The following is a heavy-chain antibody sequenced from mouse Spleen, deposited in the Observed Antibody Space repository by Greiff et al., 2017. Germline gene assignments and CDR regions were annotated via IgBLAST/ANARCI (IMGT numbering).Heavy chain of an antibody. D-gene: IGHD2-2*01. V-gene: IGHV1-61*01. CDR2: IYPSDSET. CDR3: ARGYYGYDDWFAY. Sequence: QVQLKQPGAELVRPGSSVKLSCKASGYTFTSYWMDWVKQRPGQGLEWIGNIYPSDSETHYNQKFKDKATLTVDKSSSTAYMQLSSLTSEDSAVYYCARGYYGYDDWFAYWGQGTLVTVSA. J-gene: IGHJ3*01. CDR1: GYTFTSYW.